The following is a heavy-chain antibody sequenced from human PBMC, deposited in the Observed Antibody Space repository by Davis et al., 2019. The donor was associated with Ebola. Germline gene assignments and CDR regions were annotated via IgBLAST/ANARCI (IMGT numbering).Heavy chain of an antibody. CDR3: ARGSEYYYYYYYMDV. Sequence: PGGSLRLSCAASGFTFSSYSMNWVRQAPGKGLEWVSYISSSSSTIYYADSVKGRFTISRDNAKNSLYLQMNSLRAEDTAVYYCARGSEYYYYYYYMDVWGKGTTVTVSS. J-gene: IGHJ6*03. V-gene: IGHV3-48*04. CDR1: GFTFSSYS. CDR2: ISSSSSTI.